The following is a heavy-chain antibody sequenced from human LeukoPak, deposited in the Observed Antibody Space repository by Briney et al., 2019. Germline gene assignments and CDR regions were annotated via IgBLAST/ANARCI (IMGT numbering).Heavy chain of an antibody. V-gene: IGHV4-39*01. CDR2: IYYSGST. CDR3: ATSPRGTECFHH. CDR1: GGSISSSSYY. Sequence: SETLSLTCTVSGGSISSSSYYWGWIRQPPGKGLEWIGSIYYSGSTYYNPSLKSRVTISVDTSKNQFSLKLSSVTAADTAVYYCATSPRGTECFHHWGQGTLVTVSS. D-gene: IGHD3-10*01. J-gene: IGHJ1*01.